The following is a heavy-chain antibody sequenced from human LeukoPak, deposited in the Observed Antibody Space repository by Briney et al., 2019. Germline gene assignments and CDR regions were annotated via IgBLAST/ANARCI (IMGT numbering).Heavy chain of an antibody. Sequence: GGSLRLSCAASGFTFSGYWMHLVRQAPGEGLVWASRVDTDGRSTFYAGSVKRRFPISRDNARDMLYLQMNRLRGEDTAMYYFARDSPIFHSTASYLDYWGQGTLVTVSS. CDR2: VDTDGRST. D-gene: IGHD2/OR15-2a*01. V-gene: IGHV3-74*01. J-gene: IGHJ4*02. CDR1: GFTFSGYW. CDR3: ARDSPIFHSTASYLDY.